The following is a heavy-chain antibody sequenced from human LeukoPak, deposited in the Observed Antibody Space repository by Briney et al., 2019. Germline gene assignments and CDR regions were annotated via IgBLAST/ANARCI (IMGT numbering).Heavy chain of an antibody. J-gene: IGHJ4*02. CDR1: GFTFSNYA. V-gene: IGHV3-23*01. CDR3: AKDLGYRSSTSCYKVY. D-gene: IGHD2-2*02. CDR2: ISGSGGST. Sequence: GGSLRLSCAASGFTFSNYAMSWVRQAPGKGLEWVSGISGSGGSTYYADSVKGRFTISRDNSKNTLYLQMNSLRAEDSAVYYCAKDLGYRSSTSCYKVYWGQGTLVTVSS.